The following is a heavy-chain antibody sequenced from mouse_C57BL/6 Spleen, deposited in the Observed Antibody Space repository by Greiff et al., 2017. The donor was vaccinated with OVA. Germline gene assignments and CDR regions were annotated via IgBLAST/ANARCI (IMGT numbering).Heavy chain of an antibody. CDR2: FHPYNDDT. CDR1: GYTFTTYP. Sequence: LVESGAELVKPGASVKMSCKASGYTFTTYPIEWMKQNHGKSLEWIGNFHPYNDDTKYNEKFKGKATLTVEKSYSTVYLELSRLTADDSAVYYCARRALYYYGRSHWYFDVWGTGTTVTVSS. D-gene: IGHD1-1*01. J-gene: IGHJ1*03. CDR3: ARRALYYYGRSHWYFDV. V-gene: IGHV1-47*01.